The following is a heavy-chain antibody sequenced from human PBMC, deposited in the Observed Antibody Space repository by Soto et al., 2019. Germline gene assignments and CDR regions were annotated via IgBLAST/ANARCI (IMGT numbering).Heavy chain of an antibody. Sequence: EVQLVESGGGLVQSGGSLRLSCAASGFTFSSYWMSWVRQGPGKGPEWVANIKHDGSEIYYVDSVKGRFTISRDNAKSSLYVQMTSLRAEDTAVYHCAKSLSACPGESWGRGTLVSVSS. CDR1: GFTFSSYW. CDR3: AKSLSACPGES. CDR2: IKHDGSEI. J-gene: IGHJ5*02. D-gene: IGHD2-15*01. V-gene: IGHV3-7*05.